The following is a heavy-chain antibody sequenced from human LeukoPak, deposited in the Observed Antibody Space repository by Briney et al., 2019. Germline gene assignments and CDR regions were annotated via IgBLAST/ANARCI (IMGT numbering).Heavy chain of an antibody. D-gene: IGHD2-2*01. Sequence: PGGSLRLSCAASGFTFSSYWMHWVRQAPGKGLVWVSRINSDGSSTSYADSVKGRFTISRDNAKNTLYLQMNSLRAEDTGVFYCARGRYCTSASCYLDYWGQGTLVTVSS. CDR2: INSDGSST. CDR3: ARGRYCTSASCYLDY. J-gene: IGHJ4*02. V-gene: IGHV3-74*01. CDR1: GFTFSSYW.